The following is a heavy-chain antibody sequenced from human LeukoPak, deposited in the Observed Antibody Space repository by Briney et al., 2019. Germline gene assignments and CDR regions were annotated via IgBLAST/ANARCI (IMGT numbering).Heavy chain of an antibody. CDR1: GFTFSSYW. CDR2: INTDGSST. D-gene: IGHD6-13*01. Sequence: GGSLRLSCAASGFTFSSYWMHWVRQAPGKGLVWVSRINTDGSSTSYADSVKGRFTISRDNAKNTLYLQMNGLRAEDTAVYYCARASLAAAGLAFDYWGQGTLVTVSS. CDR3: ARASLAAAGLAFDY. J-gene: IGHJ4*02. V-gene: IGHV3-74*01.